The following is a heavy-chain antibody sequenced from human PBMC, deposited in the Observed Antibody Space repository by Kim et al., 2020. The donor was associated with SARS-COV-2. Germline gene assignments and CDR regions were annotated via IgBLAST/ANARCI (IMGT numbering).Heavy chain of an antibody. CDR3: ARRAYSVGWWYFDY. V-gene: IGHV3-74*01. J-gene: IGHJ4*02. D-gene: IGHD1-26*01. CDR1: GFTLSSYW. CDR2: ISGDGSST. Sequence: GGSLRLSCAASGFTLSSYWMHWVRQAPGKGLVWVSRISGDGSSTSYADSVKGRFTISRDNAKNTLYLQMNSLRVEDTAVYYCARRAYSVGWWYFDYWGQG.